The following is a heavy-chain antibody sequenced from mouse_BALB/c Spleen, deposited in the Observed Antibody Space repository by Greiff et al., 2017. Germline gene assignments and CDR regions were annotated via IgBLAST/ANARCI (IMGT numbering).Heavy chain of an antibody. CDR3: ARRPSHYAYYFDY. D-gene: IGHD1-2*01. CDR2: IDPSDSYT. CDR1: GDTFTSHL. Sequence: QVQLQQPGAELVKTGASVEMSCKASGDTFTSHLVHRVEQRPGQGLEWIGEIDPSDSYTNYNQKFKGKATLTVDKSSSTAYMQLSSLTSEDSAVYYCARRPSHYAYYFDYWGQGTTLTVSS. J-gene: IGHJ2*01. V-gene: IGHV1-69*02.